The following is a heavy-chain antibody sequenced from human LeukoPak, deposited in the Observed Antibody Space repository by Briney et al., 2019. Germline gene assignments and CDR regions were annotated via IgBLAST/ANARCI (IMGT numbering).Heavy chain of an antibody. D-gene: IGHD5-18*01. CDR2: IYYSGST. CDR3: ARERIQLWLSIFDY. V-gene: IGHV4-59*01. J-gene: IGHJ4*02. CDR1: GGSISSYY. Sequence: SETLSLTCTVSGGSISSYYWSWIRQPPGKGLEWIGYIYYSGSTNYNPSLKSRVTISVDTSKNQFSLKLSSVTAADTAVYYCARERIQLWLSIFDYWGQGTLVTVSS.